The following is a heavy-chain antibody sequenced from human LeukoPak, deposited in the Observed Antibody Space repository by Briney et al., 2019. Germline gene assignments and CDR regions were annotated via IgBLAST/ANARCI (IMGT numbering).Heavy chain of an antibody. Sequence: ASVKVSCTASGYTFTGYYMHWVRPAPGQGLKWMGWINPNSGGTNYAQKFQGRVTMTRDTSISTAYMELSRLRSDDTAVYYCARAPAAIRTNRFDPWGQGTLITVSS. CDR1: GYTFTGYY. CDR3: ARAPAAIRTNRFDP. J-gene: IGHJ5*02. CDR2: INPNSGGT. D-gene: IGHD2-2*01. V-gene: IGHV1-2*02.